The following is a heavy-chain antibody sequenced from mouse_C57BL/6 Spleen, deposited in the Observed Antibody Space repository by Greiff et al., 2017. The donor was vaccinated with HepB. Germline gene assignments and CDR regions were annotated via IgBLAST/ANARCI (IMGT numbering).Heavy chain of an antibody. CDR3: ARYWDEGYFDY. J-gene: IGHJ2*01. CDR2: IYPGDGDT. D-gene: IGHD4-1*01. Sequence: VQLQQSGPELVKPGASVKISCKASGYAFSSSWMNWVKQRPGKGLEWIGRIYPGDGDTNYNGKFKGKATLTADKSSSTAYMQLSSLTSEDSAVYFCARYWDEGYFDYWGQGTTLTVSS. CDR1: GYAFSSSW. V-gene: IGHV1-82*01.